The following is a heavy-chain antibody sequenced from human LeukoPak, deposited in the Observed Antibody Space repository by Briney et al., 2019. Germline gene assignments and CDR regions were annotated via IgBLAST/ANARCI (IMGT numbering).Heavy chain of an antibody. CDR3: ARDQGGSDVAGLNY. J-gene: IGHJ4*02. D-gene: IGHD6-19*01. Sequence: ASVKVSCKASGGTFSSYAISWVRQAPGQGLEWMGGIIPIFGTANYAQKFQGRVTITADESTSTAYMELSSLRSEDTAVYYCARDQGGSDVAGLNYWGQGTLVTVSS. CDR2: IIPIFGTA. V-gene: IGHV1-69*13. CDR1: GGTFSSYA.